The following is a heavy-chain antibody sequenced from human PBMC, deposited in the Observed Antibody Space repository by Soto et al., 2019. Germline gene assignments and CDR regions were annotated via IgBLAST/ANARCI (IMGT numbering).Heavy chain of an antibody. J-gene: IGHJ4*02. Sequence: QVQVVESVGGVVQPGRSLRLSCASSGFTFSTYGMHWVRKAPGKGLEWVAVIWYDGSNKYYADSVKCRFTISRDNSNNLVYLQMNSLRAEDTAVYYCAKDHCGGDCYSEPYFDSWGQGALVTVSS. D-gene: IGHD2-21*02. CDR2: IWYDGSNK. CDR3: AKDHCGGDCYSEPYFDS. V-gene: IGHV3-33*06. CDR1: GFTFSTYG.